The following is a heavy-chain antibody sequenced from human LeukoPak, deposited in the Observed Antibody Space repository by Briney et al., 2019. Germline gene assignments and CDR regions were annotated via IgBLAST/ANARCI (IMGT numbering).Heavy chain of an antibody. V-gene: IGHV1-58*01. CDR2: IVVGSGNT. CDR1: GFTFTSSA. CDR3: VFALLHDYGDY. J-gene: IGHJ4*02. Sequence: SVKVSCKASGFTFTSSAVQWVRQARGQRLEWIGWIVVGSGNTNYAQKFQERVTITRDMSTSTAYMELCSLRSEDTAVYYCVFALLHDYGDYWGQGTLVTVSS. D-gene: IGHD3-3*01.